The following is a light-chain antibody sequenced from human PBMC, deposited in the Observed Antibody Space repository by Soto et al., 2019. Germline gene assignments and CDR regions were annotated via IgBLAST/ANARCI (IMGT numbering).Light chain of an antibody. CDR3: QQLNSYSFT. CDR1: QGISGW. Sequence: QLTQSPSTLPASVGDRVTFTCRSSQGISGWLAWDQQKPGEAPKVLIYSTSTLQSGVPSRFSGSGSGTEFTLTISSLQPEDFATYYCQQLNSYSFTFGPGTKVD. V-gene: IGKV1-5*01. CDR2: STS. J-gene: IGKJ3*01.